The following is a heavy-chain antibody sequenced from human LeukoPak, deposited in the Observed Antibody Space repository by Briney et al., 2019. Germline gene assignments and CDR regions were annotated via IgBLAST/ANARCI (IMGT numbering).Heavy chain of an antibody. CDR3: ARDYTRYVWNDQLAFDI. CDR1: GFTFSDYY. J-gene: IGHJ3*02. V-gene: IGHV3-11*04. CDR2: ISSSGSTI. Sequence: GGSLRLSCAASGFTFSDYYMSWIRQAPGKGLEWVSYISSSGSTIYYADSVKGRFTISRDNAKNSLYLQMNSLRAEDTAVYYCARDYTRYVWNDQLAFDIWGQGTMVTVSS. D-gene: IGHD1-1*01.